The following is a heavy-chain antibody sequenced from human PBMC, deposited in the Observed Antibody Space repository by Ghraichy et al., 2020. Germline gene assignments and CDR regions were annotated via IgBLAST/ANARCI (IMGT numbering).Heavy chain of an antibody. J-gene: IGHJ6*02. D-gene: IGHD3-10*01. V-gene: IGHV3-30*18. CDR3: AKGPELWIGEAQALYGMDV. Sequence: GGSLRLSCAASGFTFSSYGMHWVRQAPGKGLEWVAVISYDGSNKYYADSVKGRFTISRDNSKNTLYLQMNSLRAEDTAVYYCAKGPELWIGEAQALYGMDVWGQGTTVTVSS. CDR2: ISYDGSNK. CDR1: GFTFSSYG.